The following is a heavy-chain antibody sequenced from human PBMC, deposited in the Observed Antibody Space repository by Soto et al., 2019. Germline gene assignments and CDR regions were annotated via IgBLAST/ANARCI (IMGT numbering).Heavy chain of an antibody. Sequence: QVQLQESGPGLVKPSQTLSLTCTVSGGSINSGAYYWSWVCQHPGKGLEWIGYISYRGSTYYNPSLKSRVNISVDTSKTEFSLNLNSVTAADTAVYYCASVSVTGTRWFGPWGQGTLVTVSS. CDR2: ISYRGST. CDR1: GGSINSGAYY. V-gene: IGHV4-31*03. J-gene: IGHJ5*02. D-gene: IGHD6-19*01. CDR3: ASVSVTGTRWFGP.